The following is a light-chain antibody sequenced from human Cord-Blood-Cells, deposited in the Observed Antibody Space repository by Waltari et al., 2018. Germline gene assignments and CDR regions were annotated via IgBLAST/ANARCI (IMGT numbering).Light chain of an antibody. V-gene: IGLV2-23*02. CDR2: EVS. CDR3: CSYAGSSTLV. CDR1: SSAVGSYNL. J-gene: IGLJ2*01. Sequence: QSALTQPASVSGSPGQSITISCTGTSSAVGSYNLVPWYQQHPGKAPKLMIYEVSKRPSGVSNRFSGSKSGNTASLTISGLQAEDKADYYCCSYAGSSTLVFGGGTKLTVL.